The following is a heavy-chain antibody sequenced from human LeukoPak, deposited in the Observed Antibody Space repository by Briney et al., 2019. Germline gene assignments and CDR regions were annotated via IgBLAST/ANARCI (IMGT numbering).Heavy chain of an antibody. J-gene: IGHJ4*02. V-gene: IGHV3-21*04. Sequence: GGSLRLSCAASGFTFSSYSMNWVRQAPGKGLEWVSSISSSSSYIYYADSVKGRFTISRDNAKNSLYLQMNSLRAEDTAVYYCARLTKTSGWYGGYYFDYWGQGTLVTVSS. CDR2: ISSSSSYI. CDR1: GFTFSSYS. CDR3: ARLTKTSGWYGGYYFDY. D-gene: IGHD6-19*01.